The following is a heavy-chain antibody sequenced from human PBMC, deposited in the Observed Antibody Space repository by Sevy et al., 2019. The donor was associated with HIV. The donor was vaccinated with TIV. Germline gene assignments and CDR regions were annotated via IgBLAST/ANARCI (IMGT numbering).Heavy chain of an antibody. CDR3: AREGGYTSAWSPGNH. V-gene: IGHV3-30*04. CDR2: ISYDGIIK. CDR1: GFTFNTHA. Sequence: GGSLRLSCAASGFTFNTHAMHWVRQAPGKGLEWVALISYDGIIKYYADSVKGRLTISRDNSKNTLSRQMNSLRVDDTAVYYCAREGGYTSAWSPGNHWGQGTLVTVSS. D-gene: IGHD6-19*01. J-gene: IGHJ4*02.